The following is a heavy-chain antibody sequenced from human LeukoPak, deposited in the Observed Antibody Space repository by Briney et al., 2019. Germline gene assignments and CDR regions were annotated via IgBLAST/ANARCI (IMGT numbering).Heavy chain of an antibody. V-gene: IGHV4-39*01. CDR2: IYYSGST. D-gene: IGHD2-15*01. CDR3: ARHPYCSGGSCYYVVWFDP. CDR1: GGSISSSSYY. Sequence: SETLSLTCTVSGGSISSSSYYWGWIRQPPGKGLEWIGSIYYSGSTYYNPSLKSRVTISVDTSKNQFSPKLSSVTAADTAVYYCARHPYCSGGSCYYVVWFDPWGQGTLVTVSS. J-gene: IGHJ5*02.